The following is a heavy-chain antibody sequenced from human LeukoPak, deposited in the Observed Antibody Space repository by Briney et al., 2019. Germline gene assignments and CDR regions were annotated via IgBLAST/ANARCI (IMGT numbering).Heavy chain of an antibody. CDR2: INSGGDTI. Sequence: WGSLRLSCTASGFSFSDHFMGLIRQAPGTGLQWVSYINSGGDTIHYLDAVKGRFSISRDNSKRSLYLQMNRLRVDDTAVYYCARGGYGWTFNQWGQGTLVSVSS. CDR1: GFSFSDHF. D-gene: IGHD5-18*01. CDR3: ARGGYGWTFNQ. V-gene: IGHV3-11*01. J-gene: IGHJ4*02.